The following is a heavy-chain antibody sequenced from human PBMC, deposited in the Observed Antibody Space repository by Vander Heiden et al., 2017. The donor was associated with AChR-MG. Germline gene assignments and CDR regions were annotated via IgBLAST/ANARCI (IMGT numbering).Heavy chain of an antibody. D-gene: IGHD5-18*01. V-gene: IGHV4-34*01. CDR1: GGSFSGYY. J-gene: IGHJ4*02. CDR2: INHSGST. Sequence: QVQLQQWGAGLLKPSETLSLTCAVYGGSFSGYYWSWIRRPPGKGLGWIGEINHSGSTNYNPSRKSRVTISVDTSKNQFSLKLSSVTAADTAVYYCARGNGYSYGYVYWGQGTLVTVSS. CDR3: ARGNGYSYGYVY.